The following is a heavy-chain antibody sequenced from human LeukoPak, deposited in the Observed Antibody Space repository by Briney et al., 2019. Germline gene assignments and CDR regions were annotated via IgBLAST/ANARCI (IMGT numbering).Heavy chain of an antibody. CDR3: ARFSLLEARGDAFDI. J-gene: IGHJ3*02. CDR1: GGTFSSYA. Sequence: SVKVSCKASGGTFSSYAINWVRQAPGQGLEWMGGIIPIFGTANYAQKFQGRVTITADESTSTAYMELSSLRSEDTAVYYCARFSLLEARGDAFDIWGQGTMATVSS. D-gene: IGHD2-21*02. CDR2: IIPIFGTA. V-gene: IGHV1-69*13.